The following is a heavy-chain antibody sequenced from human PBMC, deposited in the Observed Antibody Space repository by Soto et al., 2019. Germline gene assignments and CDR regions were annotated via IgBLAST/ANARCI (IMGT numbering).Heavy chain of an antibody. Sequence: QVQLQQSGPRLVKPSETLSLTCTVSSGPDRSHNWGWIRQPPGRGLDWIGYVYYTGDTAYNPSPRGRVTISVDTSTNDISLTLNSVTAADTAVYYCVGQGIDYLHGLVDVWGQGTTVSVSS. D-gene: IGHD4-17*01. V-gene: IGHV4-59*08. J-gene: IGHJ6*02. CDR2: VYYTGDT. CDR1: SGPDRSHN. CDR3: VGQGIDYLHGLVDV.